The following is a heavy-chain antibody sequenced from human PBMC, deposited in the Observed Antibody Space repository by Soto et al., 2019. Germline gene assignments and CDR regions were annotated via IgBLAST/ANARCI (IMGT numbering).Heavy chain of an antibody. CDR3: ASRNSHFSFDP. CDR1: GGTFSSYT. Sequence: QVQLVQSGAEVKKPGSSVKVSCKASGGTFSSYTISWVRQAPGQGLEWMGRIIPILGIANYAQKFQGRVTITADKSTSTAYIELSSLRSEDTAVYYCASRNSHFSFDPWGQGTLVTVSS. V-gene: IGHV1-69*02. D-gene: IGHD3-3*02. CDR2: IIPILGIA. J-gene: IGHJ5*02.